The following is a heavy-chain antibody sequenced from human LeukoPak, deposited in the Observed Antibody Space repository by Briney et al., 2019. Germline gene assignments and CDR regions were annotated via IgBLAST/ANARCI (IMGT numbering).Heavy chain of an antibody. J-gene: IGHJ6*02. V-gene: IGHV5-10-1*01. Sequence: GESLQISCKGSGYSFTSYWISWVRQMPGKGLEWMGRIDPSDSYTNYSPSFQGHVTISADKSISTAYLQWSSLKASDTAMYYCARHIRSVAGTVDYYYYGMDVWGQGTTVTVSS. D-gene: IGHD6-19*01. CDR3: ARHIRSVAGTVDYYYYGMDV. CDR1: GYSFTSYW. CDR2: IDPSDSYT.